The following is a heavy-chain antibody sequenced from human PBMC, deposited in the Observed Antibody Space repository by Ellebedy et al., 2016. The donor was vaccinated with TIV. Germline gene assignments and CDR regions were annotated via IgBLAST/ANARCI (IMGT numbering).Heavy chain of an antibody. D-gene: IGHD4-17*01. CDR2: INHSGST. V-gene: IGHV4-34*01. CDR3: ARGALTVTTKRLYFDS. Sequence: SETLSLXXAVYGGSFSGYYWSWIRQPPGKGLEWIGEINHSGSTNYNPSLKSRVTMSVDTSKNQFSLKLSSVTAADRAVYYCARGALTVTTKRLYFDSWGQGTLVTVSS. J-gene: IGHJ4*02. CDR1: GGSFSGYY.